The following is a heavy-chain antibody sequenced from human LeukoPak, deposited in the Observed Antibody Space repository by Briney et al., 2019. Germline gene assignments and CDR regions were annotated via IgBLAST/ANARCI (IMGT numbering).Heavy chain of an antibody. D-gene: IGHD1-26*01. CDR3: AREKVGARWFDP. CDR2: TRNKANSYTT. V-gene: IGHV3-72*01. CDR1: GFTFSDHY. J-gene: IGHJ5*02. Sequence: GGSLRLSCAASGFTFSDHYMDWVRQAPGKGLEWVGRTRNKANSYTTEYAASVKGRFTISRDDPKNSLYLQMNSLKTEDTAVYYCAREKVGARWFDPWGQGTLVTVSS.